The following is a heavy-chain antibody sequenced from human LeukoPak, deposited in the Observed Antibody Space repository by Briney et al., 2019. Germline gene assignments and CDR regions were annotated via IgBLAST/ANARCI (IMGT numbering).Heavy chain of an antibody. CDR2: ISGSGGST. Sequence: GGSLRLSCAASGFTFSSYAMSWVRQAPGKGREWVSAISGSGGSTYSAHSVKGRFTISRDNSKNTLYLQMNSLRAEDTAVYYCARPYYYGSGSYPFDYWGQGTLVTVSS. CDR1: GFTFSSYA. D-gene: IGHD3-10*01. J-gene: IGHJ4*02. V-gene: IGHV3-23*01. CDR3: ARPYYYGSGSYPFDY.